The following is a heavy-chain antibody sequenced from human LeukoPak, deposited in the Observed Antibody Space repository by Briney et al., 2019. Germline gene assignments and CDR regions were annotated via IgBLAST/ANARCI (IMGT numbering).Heavy chain of an antibody. J-gene: IGHJ4*02. CDR1: GYSFTSYW. CDR2: IYPGDSDT. D-gene: IGHD3-10*01. V-gene: IGHV5-51*01. Sequence: GESLKISCKGSGYSFTSYWIGWVRQMPGKGLEWMGIIYPGDSDTRYSPSFQGQVTISADKSISTAYLQWSSLKASDTAMYYCARGGYGSGSYLSDIDYWGQGTLVTVSS. CDR3: ARGGYGSGSYLSDIDY.